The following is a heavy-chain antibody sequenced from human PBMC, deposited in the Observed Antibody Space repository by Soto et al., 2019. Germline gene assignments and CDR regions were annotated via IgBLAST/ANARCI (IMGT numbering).Heavy chain of an antibody. CDR1: GGSISSYY. J-gene: IGHJ6*02. D-gene: IGHD2-21*02. CDR2: MYNTGST. V-gene: IGHV4-59*01. Sequence: ETLSLTCTVSGGSISSYYWSWIRQPPGKGLEWIGYMYNTGSTIYNPSLKRRVTISVDTSKNQFSLKLNSVTAADTAVYYCARDLWGYCGADCYPLDVWGQGTMVTVSS. CDR3: ARDLWGYCGADCYPLDV.